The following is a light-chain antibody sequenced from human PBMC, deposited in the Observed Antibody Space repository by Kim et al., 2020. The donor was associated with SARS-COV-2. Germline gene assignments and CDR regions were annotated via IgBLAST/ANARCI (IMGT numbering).Light chain of an antibody. CDR1: NMGEKN. CDR3: QTWDSITVV. V-gene: IGLV3-1*01. CDR2: KDT. J-gene: IGLJ2*01. Sequence: SYELTQPLSVSVSLGQTASITCSGDNMGEKNACWYQQKPGQSPVLVIYKDTKRPSGIPERFSGSNSGNTATLTISGTQAMDEADYYCQTWDSITVVFGGG.